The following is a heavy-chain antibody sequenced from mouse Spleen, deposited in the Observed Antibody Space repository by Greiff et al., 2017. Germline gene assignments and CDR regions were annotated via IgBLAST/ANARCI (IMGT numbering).Heavy chain of an antibody. V-gene: IGHV1-69*01. Sequence: VQLQQPGAELVMPGASVKLSCKASGYTFTSYWMHWVKQRPGQGLEWIGEIDPSDSYTNYNQKFKGKATLTVDKSSSTAYMQLSSLTSEDSAVYYCARWEHYYGSHFDYWGQGTTLTVSS. CDR1: GYTFTSYW. D-gene: IGHD1-1*01. CDR2: IDPSDSYT. CDR3: ARWEHYYGSHFDY. J-gene: IGHJ2*01.